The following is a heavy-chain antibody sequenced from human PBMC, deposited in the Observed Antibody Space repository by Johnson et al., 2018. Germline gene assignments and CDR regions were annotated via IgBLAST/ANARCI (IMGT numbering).Heavy chain of an antibody. CDR2: IIPLVGLT. J-gene: IGHJ4*02. CDR1: GGFFSNHT. CDR3: ARARMTMFGVVPPTSD. V-gene: IGHV1-69*04. Sequence: QVQLVQSGAEVKKPGSSVKVSCKASGGFFSNHTISWVRQAPGHGLEWMGRIIPLVGLTNYAQKLQGRATMPADKLTGPAYMELSSRTSEDTAVYYCARARMTMFGVVPPTSDWGQGTLVTVSS. D-gene: IGHD3-3*01.